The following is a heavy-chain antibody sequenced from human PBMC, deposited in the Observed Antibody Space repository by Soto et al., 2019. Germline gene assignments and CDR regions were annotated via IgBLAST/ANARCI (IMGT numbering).Heavy chain of an antibody. CDR3: ARDISSGWASNYYYYGMDV. V-gene: IGHV1-69*13. CDR2: IIPIFGTA. J-gene: IGHJ6*02. Sequence: SVKVSCKASGGTFSSYAISWVRQAPGQGXEWMGGIIPIFGTANYAQKFQGRVTITADESTSTAYMELSSLRSEDTAVYYCARDISSGWASNYYYYGMDVFGQGTTVTVSS. D-gene: IGHD6-19*01. CDR1: GGTFSSYA.